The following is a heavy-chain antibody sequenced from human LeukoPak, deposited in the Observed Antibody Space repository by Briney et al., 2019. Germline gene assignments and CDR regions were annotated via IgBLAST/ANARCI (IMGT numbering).Heavy chain of an antibody. V-gene: IGHV3-48*04. CDR2: ISSSGSTI. Sequence: GGSLRLSCAASGFTFSSYAMSWVRQAPGKGLEWVSYISSSGSTIYYADSVKGRFTISRDNAKNSLYLQMNSLRAEDTAVYYCARDKRIDIGSSWYGVGYFDYWGQGTLVTVSS. CDR1: GFTFSSYA. CDR3: ARDKRIDIGSSWYGVGYFDY. D-gene: IGHD6-13*01. J-gene: IGHJ4*02.